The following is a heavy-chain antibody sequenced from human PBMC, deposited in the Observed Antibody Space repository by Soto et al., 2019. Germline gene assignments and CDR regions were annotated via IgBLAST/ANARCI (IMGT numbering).Heavy chain of an antibody. V-gene: IGHV1-18*01. Sequence: QVQLVQSGAEVRKPGASVKVYCKASGYTFTDYGISWVRQAPGQRLEWMGWIHTYNGNTNNAQKLQGRVTMTTDTSTSTAYMELRTLRSDDTAVYYCARDAQYSSRWHPIDYWGQGTLVAVSS. D-gene: IGHD3-22*01. J-gene: IGHJ4*02. CDR1: GYTFTDYG. CDR3: ARDAQYSSRWHPIDY. CDR2: IHTYNGNT.